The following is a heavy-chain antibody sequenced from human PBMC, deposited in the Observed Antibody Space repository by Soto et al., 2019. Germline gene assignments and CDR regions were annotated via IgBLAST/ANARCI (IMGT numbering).Heavy chain of an antibody. V-gene: IGHV1-8*01. CDR3: ARWYGGEAYGLDV. CDR2: MNTDSGNT. Sequence: QGQLVQSGAEVKKPGASVKVSCKASGYTFANYDIHWVRQATGQGLEWLGWMNTDSGNTGYARRLQGRVTMTSEAFASTAYLEVTSLGSEDAAVYFCARWYGGEAYGLDVWGQGTTVTVSS. CDR1: GYTFANYD. D-gene: IGHD4-17*01. J-gene: IGHJ6*02.